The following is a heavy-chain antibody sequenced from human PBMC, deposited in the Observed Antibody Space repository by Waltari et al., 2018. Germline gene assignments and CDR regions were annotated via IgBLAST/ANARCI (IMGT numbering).Heavy chain of an antibody. D-gene: IGHD3-22*01. V-gene: IGHV4-59*01. CDR3: ARERGEGRYYDSSGYRAFDI. Sequence: QVQLQESGSGLVKPSETLSLTCTVSGGSISSYYWIWIRQPPGKGLEWIGYIYYSGSTNYNPSLKSRVTISVDTSKNQFSLKLSSVTAADTAVYYCARERGEGRYYDSSGYRAFDIWGQGTMVTVSS. J-gene: IGHJ3*02. CDR1: GGSISSYY. CDR2: IYYSGST.